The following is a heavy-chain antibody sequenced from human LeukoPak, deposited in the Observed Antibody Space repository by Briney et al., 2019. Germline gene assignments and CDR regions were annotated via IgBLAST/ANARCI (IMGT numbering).Heavy chain of an antibody. CDR3: IRGSSSY. CDR2: IDPDGSDI. J-gene: IGHJ4*02. CDR1: GLTITKSW. Sequence: GGSPRLSCALSGLTITKSWMSWVRQAPGKGGEWVANIDPDGSDIYYVDSVKGRFTVSRDNAKNSLYLQMNSLRVEDTGTYYCIRGSSSYWGQGTLVTV. V-gene: IGHV3-7*04.